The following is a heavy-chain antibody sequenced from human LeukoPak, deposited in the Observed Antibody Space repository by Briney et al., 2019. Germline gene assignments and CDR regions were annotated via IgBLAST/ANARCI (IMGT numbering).Heavy chain of an antibody. J-gene: IGHJ4*02. CDR3: ARYYDFWSGFDY. Sequence: ASDTLSLTCAVSGYSISSSNWWGWIRQPPGQGLEWIGGIYYSGSTYYNPSLKSRVTMSVDTSKNQFSLKLSSVTAVDTAVYYCARYYDFWSGFDYWGQGTLVTVSS. CDR2: IYYSGST. CDR1: GYSISSSNW. V-gene: IGHV4-28*01. D-gene: IGHD3-3*01.